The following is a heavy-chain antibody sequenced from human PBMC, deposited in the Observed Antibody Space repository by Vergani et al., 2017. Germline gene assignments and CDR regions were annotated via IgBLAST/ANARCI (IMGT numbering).Heavy chain of an antibody. CDR2: ISGSGGST. D-gene: IGHD5-12*01. V-gene: IGHV3-23*01. CDR3: AKAKPGNSGYGYHYYYHAMDV. CDR1: GFTFNHYA. J-gene: IGHJ6*01. Sequence: EVQLLESGGDLVQPGGSLRLSCAASGFTFNHYAMNWVRQAPGKGLEWVSGISGSGGSTYYAGSVKGRFTISRDSSKNTLYLQMNSLGAGDTAVYDCAKAKPGNSGYGYHYYYHAMDVWGQGTTVTVSS.